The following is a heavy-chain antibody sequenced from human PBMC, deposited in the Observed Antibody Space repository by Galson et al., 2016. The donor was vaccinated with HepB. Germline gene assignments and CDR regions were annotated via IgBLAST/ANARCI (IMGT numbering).Heavy chain of an antibody. V-gene: IGHV2-5*02. CDR3: AHMARWAYHYGSESYNYWYFDL. CDR1: GFSLSSSGVG. D-gene: IGHD3-10*01. Sequence: PALVKPTQTLTLTCTFSGFSLSSSGVGVGWIRQPPGKALEWLAVIWWDDDKRYSPSLKSRLTITKDTSKDLVVLTMTNMDPVDTATYYCAHMARWAYHYGSESYNYWYFDLWGRGTLVTVPS. CDR2: IWWDDDK. J-gene: IGHJ2*01.